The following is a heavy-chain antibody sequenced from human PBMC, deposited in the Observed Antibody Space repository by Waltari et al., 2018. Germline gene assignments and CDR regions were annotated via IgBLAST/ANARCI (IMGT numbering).Heavy chain of an antibody. CDR2: ISDDGRGT. CDR3: AKRAYSSSWFWFDP. CDR1: GFTFRIYV. D-gene: IGHD6-13*01. J-gene: IGHJ5*02. Sequence: EVQLLESGGGLVQPGGSLRLSCSASGFTFRIYVMSWVCQAPGKGLEWVSAISDDGRGTYYTDSVKGRFTTSRDNSKNALFLRMDSLRAEDTAVYYCAKRAYSSSWFWFDPWGQGTLVTVSS. V-gene: IGHV3-23*01.